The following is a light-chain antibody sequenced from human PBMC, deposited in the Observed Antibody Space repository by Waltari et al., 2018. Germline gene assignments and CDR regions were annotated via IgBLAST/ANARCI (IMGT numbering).Light chain of an antibody. V-gene: IGLV3-27*01. J-gene: IGLJ2*01. CDR3: HAAADNNWF. CDR1: VLAEKY. Sequence: YDLAQPFSVSVSPGQTAPITCSGDVLAEKYARWFQQRPGQAPTLILYKDTERPSGIPERFSGSSSGSTVTLTIRGALLEDEGDYHCHAAADNNWFFGGGTKLTVL. CDR2: KDT.